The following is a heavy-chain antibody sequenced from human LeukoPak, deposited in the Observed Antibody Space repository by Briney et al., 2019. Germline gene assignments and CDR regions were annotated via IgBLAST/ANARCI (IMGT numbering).Heavy chain of an antibody. CDR1: GFTFSSYW. CDR2: IKQDGSEK. D-gene: IGHD3-3*01. J-gene: IGHJ6*03. V-gene: IGHV3-7*01. Sequence: GGSLRLSCAASGFTFSSYWMSWVRQAPGKGLEWVANIKQDGSEKYYVDSVKGRFTISRDNAKNSLYLQMNSLRAEDTAVYYCARKPGPPYYDFWSGYGNYMDVWGKGTTVTVSS. CDR3: ARKPGPPYYDFWSGYGNYMDV.